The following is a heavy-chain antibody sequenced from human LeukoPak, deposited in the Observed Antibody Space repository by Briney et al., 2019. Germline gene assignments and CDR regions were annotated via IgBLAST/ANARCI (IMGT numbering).Heavy chain of an antibody. CDR1: GGTFSSYA. J-gene: IGHJ4*02. CDR3: ATVRHMVRGVIMTRYFDY. V-gene: IGHV1-69*06. CDR2: IIPIFGTA. D-gene: IGHD3-10*01. Sequence: SVKVSCKASGGTFSSYAISWVRQAPGQGLEWMGGIIPIFGTANYAQKFQGRVTMTEDTSTDTAYMELSSLRSEDTAVYYCATVRHMVRGVIMTRYFDYWGQGTLVTVSS.